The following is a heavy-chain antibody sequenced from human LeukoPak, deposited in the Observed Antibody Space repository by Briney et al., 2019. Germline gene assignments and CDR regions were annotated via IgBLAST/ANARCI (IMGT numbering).Heavy chain of an antibody. J-gene: IGHJ3*02. CDR2: TNPVDSET. CDR1: GYSFTGNW. Sequence: GESLKISCQASGYSFTGNWIGWVRQMPGKGLEWMGITNPVDSETRYSPSFQGQVTISLDESITTAYLQWSSLKASDTAMYYCARLVSGSWADTFDIWGQGTMVIVSS. D-gene: IGHD2-15*01. V-gene: IGHV5-51*01. CDR3: ARLVSGSWADTFDI.